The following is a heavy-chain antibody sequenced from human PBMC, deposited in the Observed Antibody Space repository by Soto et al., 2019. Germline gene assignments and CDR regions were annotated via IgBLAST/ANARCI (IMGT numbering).Heavy chain of an antibody. CDR1: GFSFNSFF. Sequence: GGSLRLSCEASGFSFNSFFMHWVRQGPGKGLEWVSRISNDGTGTTYADSVQGRFTVSRDNSKTTVYLQMNRLRPEDTAVYFCVRDQDSRGYSVFNFWGQGT. J-gene: IGHJ4*02. D-gene: IGHD3-22*01. CDR3: VRDQDSRGYSVFNF. V-gene: IGHV3-74*01. CDR2: ISNDGTGT.